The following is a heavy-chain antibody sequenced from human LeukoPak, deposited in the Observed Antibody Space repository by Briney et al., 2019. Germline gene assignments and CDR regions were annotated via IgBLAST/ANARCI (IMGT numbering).Heavy chain of an antibody. D-gene: IGHD3-22*01. J-gene: IGHJ3*02. CDR1: GGSISSGSYY. CDR3: ARAKDSSGYLVPIDAFDI. V-gene: IGHV4-61*02. Sequence: SETLSLTCTVSGGSISSGSYYWSWIRQPAGKGLEWIGRIYTSGSTYYNPSLKSRVTISVDTSKNQFSLKLSSVTAADTAVYYCARAKDSSGYLVPIDAFDIWGQGTMVTVSS. CDR2: IYTSGST.